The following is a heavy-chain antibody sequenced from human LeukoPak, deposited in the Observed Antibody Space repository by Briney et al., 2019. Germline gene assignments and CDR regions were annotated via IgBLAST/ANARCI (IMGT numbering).Heavy chain of an antibody. D-gene: IGHD2-2*01. V-gene: IGHV1-8*01. CDR2: INPNSGNT. Sequence: ASMKVSCKASGYTFTSYDINWVRQATGQGLEWMGWINPNSGNTGYAQKFQCRVTMTRTTSISTAYMELSSLRSEDTAVYYCARVPSSTRYYGMDVWGQGTTVTVSS. CDR3: ARVPSSTRYYGMDV. J-gene: IGHJ6*02. CDR1: GYTFTSYD.